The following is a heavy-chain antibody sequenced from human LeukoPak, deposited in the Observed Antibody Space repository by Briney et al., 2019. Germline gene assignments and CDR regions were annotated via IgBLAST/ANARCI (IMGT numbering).Heavy chain of an antibody. CDR3: AKDSRYSSGWYFYYFDY. J-gene: IGHJ4*02. Sequence: GGSLRLSCAASGFTFSSYGMRWVRQAPGKGLEWVAVIWYDGSNKYYADSVKGRFTISRDSSKNTLYLQMNSLRAEDTAVYYCAKDSRYSSGWYFYYFDYWGQGTLVTVSS. V-gene: IGHV3-33*06. D-gene: IGHD6-19*01. CDR2: IWYDGSNK. CDR1: GFTFSSYG.